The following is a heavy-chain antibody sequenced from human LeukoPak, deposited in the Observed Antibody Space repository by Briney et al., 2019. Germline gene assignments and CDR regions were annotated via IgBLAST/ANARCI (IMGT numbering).Heavy chain of an antibody. V-gene: IGHV3-23*01. J-gene: IGHJ4*02. CDR3: AKGRFSSTSALDY. D-gene: IGHD2-2*01. CDR1: RFTFSSYA. CDR2: ISGSGGST. Sequence: PGGSLRLSCAASRFTFSSYAMSWVRQAPGKGLEWVSAISGSGGSTYYADSVKGRFTISRDNSKNTLYLQMNSLRAEDTAVYYCAKGRFSSTSALDYWGQGTLVTVSS.